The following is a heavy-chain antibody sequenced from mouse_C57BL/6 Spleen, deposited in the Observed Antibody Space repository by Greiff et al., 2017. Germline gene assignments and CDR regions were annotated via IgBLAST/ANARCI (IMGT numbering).Heavy chain of an antibody. Sequence: VKLQESGPGLVAPSQSLSITCTVSGFSLTSYAISWVRQPPGKGLEWLGVIWTGGGTNYNSALNSSLGISNDDSTSHVVLKMNSLQNDDTARDYCARNYEGSSDGDFDVWGTGNTVTGAS. D-gene: IGHD1-1*01. V-gene: IGHV2-9-1*01. CDR3: ARNYEGSSDGDFDV. J-gene: IGHJ1*03. CDR1: GFSLTSYA. CDR2: IWTGGGT.